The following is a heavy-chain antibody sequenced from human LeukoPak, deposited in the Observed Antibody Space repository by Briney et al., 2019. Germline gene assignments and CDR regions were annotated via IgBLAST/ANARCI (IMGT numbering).Heavy chain of an antibody. D-gene: IGHD6-19*01. CDR1: GFTFSSYE. J-gene: IGHJ4*02. CDR2: ISSSGSTI. V-gene: IGHV3-48*03. CDR3: ARDRGRRIAVAAFDY. Sequence: PGGSLRLSCAASGFTFSSYEMNWVRQAPGKGLEWVSYISSSGSTIYYADSVKGRFTISRDNSKNTLYLQMYSLRAEDTAVYYCARDRGRRIAVAAFDYWGQGTLVTVSS.